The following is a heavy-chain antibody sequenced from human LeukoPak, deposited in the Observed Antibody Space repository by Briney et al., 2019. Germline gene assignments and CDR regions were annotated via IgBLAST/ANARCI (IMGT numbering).Heavy chain of an antibody. V-gene: IGHV4-30-2*01. J-gene: IGHJ3*02. D-gene: IGHD7-27*01. CDR3: ARVLTGAAFDI. CDR1: GGSISSGGYS. Sequence: SQTLSLTCAVSGGSISSGGYSWSWIRQPPGKGLEWIGYIYHSGSTYYNPSLKSRVTISVNRSKNQFSLKLSSVTAADTAVYYCARVLTGAAFDIWGRGTMVTVSS. CDR2: IYHSGST.